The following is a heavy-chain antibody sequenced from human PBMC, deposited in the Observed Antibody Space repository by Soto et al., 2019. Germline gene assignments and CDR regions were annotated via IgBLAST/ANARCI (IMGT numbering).Heavy chain of an antibody. CDR1: GFTFSSYS. D-gene: IGHD2-15*01. CDR2: ISSSSTI. CDR3: ARDSDIVAPYYYGMDV. V-gene: IGHV3-48*02. J-gene: IGHJ6*02. Sequence: RRLSCAASGFTFSSYSMNWVRQAPGKGLEWVSYISSSSTIYYADSVKGRFTISRDNAKNSLYLQMNSLRDEDTAVYYCARDSDIVAPYYYGMDVWGQGTTVTVSS.